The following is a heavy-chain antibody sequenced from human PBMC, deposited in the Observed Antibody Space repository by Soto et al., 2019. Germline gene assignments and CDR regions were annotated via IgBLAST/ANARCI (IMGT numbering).Heavy chain of an antibody. CDR1: GYSFTSYW. D-gene: IGHD3-3*01. J-gene: IGHJ4*02. Sequence: GESLKISCKGSGYSFTSYWIGWVRQMPGKGLEWMGIIYPGDSDTRYSPSFQGQVTISADKSISTAYLQWSSLKASDTAMYYFVRLLEYPTTHLDYWGQGTLDTGSS. V-gene: IGHV5-51*01. CDR2: IYPGDSDT. CDR3: VRLLEYPTTHLDY.